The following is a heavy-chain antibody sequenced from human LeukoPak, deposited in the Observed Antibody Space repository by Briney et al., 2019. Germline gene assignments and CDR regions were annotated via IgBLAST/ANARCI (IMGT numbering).Heavy chain of an antibody. CDR1: GGSISSGGYY. CDR3: ARDVPLEYSSSSRLGYYGMDV. D-gene: IGHD6-6*01. Sequence: SETLSLTCTVSGGSISSGGYYWSWIRQHPGKGLEWIGYIYYSGSTYYNPSLKSRVTISVDTSKNQFSLKLSSVTAADTAVYYCARDVPLEYSSSSRLGYYGMDVWGQGTTVIVSS. CDR2: IYYSGST. J-gene: IGHJ6*02. V-gene: IGHV4-31*03.